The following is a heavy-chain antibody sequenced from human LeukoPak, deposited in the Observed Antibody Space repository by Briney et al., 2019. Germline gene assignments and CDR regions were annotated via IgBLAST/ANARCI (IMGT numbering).Heavy chain of an antibody. J-gene: IGHJ4*02. CDR1: GGSISSYY. D-gene: IGHD1-1*01. CDR3: ARDVTGTGHFDY. CDR2: IYYSGST. V-gene: IGHV4-59*01. Sequence: PSETLSLTCTVSGGSISSYYWSWIRQPPGKGLEWIGYIYYSGSTNYNPSLKSRVTISVDTSKNQFSLKLSSVTAADTAVYYCARDVTGTGHFDYWGQGTLVTVSS.